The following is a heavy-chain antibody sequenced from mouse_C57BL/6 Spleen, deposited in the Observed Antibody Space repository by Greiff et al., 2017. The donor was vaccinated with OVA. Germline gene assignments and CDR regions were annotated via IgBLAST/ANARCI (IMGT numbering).Heavy chain of an antibody. CDR3: ARHRTTVVGGYFDY. CDR2: ISGGGGNT. V-gene: IGHV5-9*01. Sequence: EVMLVESGGGLVKPGGSLKLSCAASGFTFSSYTMSWVRQTPEKRLEWVATISGGGGNTYYPDSVKGRFTISRDNAKNTLYLQMSILRSEDTALYYCARHRTTVVGGYFDYWGQGTTLTVSS. D-gene: IGHD1-1*01. J-gene: IGHJ2*01. CDR1: GFTFSSYT.